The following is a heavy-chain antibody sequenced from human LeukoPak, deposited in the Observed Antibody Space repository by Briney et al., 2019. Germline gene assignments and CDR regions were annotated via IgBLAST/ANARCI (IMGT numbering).Heavy chain of an antibody. CDR1: GFTFSTYS. D-gene: IGHD1-26*01. J-gene: IGHJ4*02. Sequence: PGGSLRLSCAASGFTFSTYSMSWVRQAPGKGLEWVAVISYDGSNKYYADSVKGRFTISRDNSKNTLYLQMNSLRAEDTAVYYCAREGASFDYWGQGTLVTVSS. CDR2: ISYDGSNK. V-gene: IGHV3-30*03. CDR3: AREGASFDY.